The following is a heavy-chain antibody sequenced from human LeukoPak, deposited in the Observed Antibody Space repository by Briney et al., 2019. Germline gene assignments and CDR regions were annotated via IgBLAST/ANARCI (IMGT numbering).Heavy chain of an antibody. V-gene: IGHV4-34*01. Sequence: SETLSLTCAVYGGSFSGYYWSWIRQPPGKGLEWIGEINHSGSTNYNPSLKSRVTISVDTSKNQSSLKLSSVTAADTAVYYCARSSWYRSWFDPWGQGTLVTVSS. CDR1: GGSFSGYY. CDR3: ARSSWYRSWFDP. D-gene: IGHD6-13*01. J-gene: IGHJ5*02. CDR2: INHSGST.